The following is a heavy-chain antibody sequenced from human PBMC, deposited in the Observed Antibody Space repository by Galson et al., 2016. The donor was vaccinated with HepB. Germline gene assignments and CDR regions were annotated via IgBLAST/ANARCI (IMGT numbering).Heavy chain of an antibody. V-gene: IGHV3-33*01. CDR1: GFTFSNSG. CDR3: ARAFGAAGAIDY. J-gene: IGHJ4*02. D-gene: IGHD6-13*01. CDR2: IWYDGSTQ. Sequence: SLRLSCAASGFTFSNSGMHWVRQAPGKWLEWVAVIWYDGSTQYYGDSVKGRFTISRDNSKNVLYLPMNSLRVEDTAVYYCARAFGAAGAIDYWGQGTLVTVSS.